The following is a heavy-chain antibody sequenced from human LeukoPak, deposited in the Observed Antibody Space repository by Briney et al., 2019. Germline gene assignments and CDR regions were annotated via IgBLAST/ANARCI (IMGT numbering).Heavy chain of an antibody. CDR2: IYYSGSA. CDR3: ARQNRGFDY. D-gene: IGHD1/OR15-1a*01. Sequence: SETLSLTCTVSGGSISSGDYYWSWIRQPPGKGLEWIGYIYYSGSAYYNPSLKSRVTISVDTPKNQFSLKLSSVTAADTAVYYCARQNRGFDYWGQGTLVTVSS. J-gene: IGHJ4*02. V-gene: IGHV4-30-4*08. CDR1: GGSISSGDYY.